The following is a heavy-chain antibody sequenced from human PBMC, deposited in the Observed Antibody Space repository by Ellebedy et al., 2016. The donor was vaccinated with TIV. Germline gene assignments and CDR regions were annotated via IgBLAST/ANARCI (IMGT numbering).Heavy chain of an antibody. V-gene: IGHV3-48*01. CDR2: ISSSSSTI. CDR3: ARDNNDGTYSEPDY. J-gene: IGHJ4*02. Sequence: LSLTCAASGFMFSSSRMNWVRQAPGKGLEWVSYISSSSSTIYYADSVKGRFTISRDNAKNSLYLQMNSLRAEDTAVYYCARDNNDGTYSEPDYWGQGTLVTVSS. CDR1: GFMFSSSR. D-gene: IGHD1-26*01.